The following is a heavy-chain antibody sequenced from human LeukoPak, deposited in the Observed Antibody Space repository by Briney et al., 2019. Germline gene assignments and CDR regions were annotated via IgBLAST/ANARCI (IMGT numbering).Heavy chain of an antibody. D-gene: IGHD6-13*01. CDR3: ARDTRLGAVSSNPMEY. Sequence: ASVKVSCKASGYTFTGYFLHWVRQAPGQGLEWMGWINPNSGGTNYAQKFQGRVTLTSDTSISTAYMELSRLRSDDAAVYYCARDTRLGAVSSNPMEYWGQGTLVAVSS. CDR2: INPNSGGT. CDR1: GYTFTGYF. V-gene: IGHV1-2*02. J-gene: IGHJ4*02.